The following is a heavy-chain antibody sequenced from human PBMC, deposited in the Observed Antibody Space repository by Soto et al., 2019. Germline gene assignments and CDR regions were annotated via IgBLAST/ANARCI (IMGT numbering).Heavy chain of an antibody. D-gene: IGHD1-26*01. CDR2: ISWDGGST. J-gene: IGHJ6*02. CDR1: GFTFVDYT. V-gene: IGHV3-43*01. Sequence: GGSLRLSCAASGFTFVDYTMHWVRQAPGKGLEWVSLISWDGGSTYYADSVKGRFTISRDNSKNSLYLQMNSLRTEDTALYYCAKDGGVGATNYYGMDVWGQGTTVTVSS. CDR3: AKDGGVGATNYYGMDV.